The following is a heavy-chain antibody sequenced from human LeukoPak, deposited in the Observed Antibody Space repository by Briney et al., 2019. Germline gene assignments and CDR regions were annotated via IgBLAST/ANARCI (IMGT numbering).Heavy chain of an antibody. V-gene: IGHV6-1*01. J-gene: IGHJ4*02. Sequence: SQTLSLTCDISGDSVSSNSAALNWNRQSPSRGLEWLGRTYYRSRWYNDYAVSVKSRITFNSDTSQNQFSLQLNSVTPEDTAVYYCARDYLGWYLDYWGQGTLVTVSS. CDR3: ARDYLGWYLDY. CDR1: GDSVSSNSAA. D-gene: IGHD6-19*01. CDR2: TYYRSRWYN.